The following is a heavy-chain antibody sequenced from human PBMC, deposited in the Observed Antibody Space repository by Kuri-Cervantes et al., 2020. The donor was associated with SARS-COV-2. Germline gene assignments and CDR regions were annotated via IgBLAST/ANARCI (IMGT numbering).Heavy chain of an antibody. Sequence: GSLRLSCAASGFTFNSYFMSWLRQAPGKGLEWVANIKEDGGIKYYVDSVKGRFTISRDNAEKSVYLQMNSLRAEDTAVYYCARDNPAYSSSWYETFDIWGQGTMVTVSS. CDR2: IKEDGGIK. J-gene: IGHJ3*02. CDR1: GFTFNSYF. D-gene: IGHD6-13*01. CDR3: ARDNPAYSSSWYETFDI. V-gene: IGHV3-7*01.